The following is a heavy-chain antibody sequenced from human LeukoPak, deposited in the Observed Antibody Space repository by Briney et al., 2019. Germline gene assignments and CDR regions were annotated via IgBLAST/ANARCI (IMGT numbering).Heavy chain of an antibody. V-gene: IGHV4-61*02. CDR2: IYTSGST. CDR1: GGSINSGRYS. J-gene: IGHJ4*02. CDR3: ARTFTN. Sequence: SETLSLTCTVSGGSINSGRYSWSWIRQPAGKGLEWIGRIYTSGSTSYNPSLKSRVTISVDKSKNHFSLNMTSVTAADTAVYFCARTFTNWGQGILVTVSS. D-gene: IGHD3-10*01.